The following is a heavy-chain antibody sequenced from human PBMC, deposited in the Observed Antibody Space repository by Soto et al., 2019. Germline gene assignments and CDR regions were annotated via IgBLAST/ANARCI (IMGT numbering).Heavy chain of an antibody. J-gene: IGHJ6*02. CDR1: GFTFSSYA. CDR2: ISYDGSNK. V-gene: IGHV3-30-3*01. Sequence: GGSLRLSCAASGFTFSSYAMHWVRPAPGKGLEWVAVISYDGSNKYYADSVKGRFTISRDNSKNTLYLQMNSLRAEDTAVYYCARDLGLPPTYYYYGMDVWGQGTTVTVSS. CDR3: ARDLGLPPTYYYYGMDV. D-gene: IGHD5-12*01.